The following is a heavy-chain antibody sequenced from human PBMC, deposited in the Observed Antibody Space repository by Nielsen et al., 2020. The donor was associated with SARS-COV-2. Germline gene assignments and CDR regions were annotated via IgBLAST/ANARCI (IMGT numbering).Heavy chain of an antibody. CDR1: GYSFSSYW. Sequence: GESLKISCEASGYSFSSYWIAWVRQSLGKGLEWMGIIYPGDSETKYSPSLQCQVTMSVDKSLRTAYLQWRTLKASDTAMYYCARRHMIPFGAGTYHFDFWGQGTLVTVSS. V-gene: IGHV5-51*01. CDR2: IYPGDSET. J-gene: IGHJ4*02. CDR3: ARRHMIPFGAGTYHFDF. D-gene: IGHD3-16*01.